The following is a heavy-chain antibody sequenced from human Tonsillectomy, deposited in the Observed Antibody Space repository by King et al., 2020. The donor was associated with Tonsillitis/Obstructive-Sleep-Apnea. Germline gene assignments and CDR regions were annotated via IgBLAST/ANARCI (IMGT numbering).Heavy chain of an antibody. Sequence: QLVQSGAEVRKPGASVKVSCKASGYTFTSYFITWVRQAPGQGLEWMGWISAYNGNTNYAQNLQGRVTMTTDTSTSPAYMELRSLRSDDTAVYYCARVYCGGYCYPFDYWGQGTLVTVSS. V-gene: IGHV1-18*01. J-gene: IGHJ4*02. CDR1: GYTFTSYF. D-gene: IGHD2-21*01. CDR3: ARVYCGGYCYPFDY. CDR2: ISAYNGNT.